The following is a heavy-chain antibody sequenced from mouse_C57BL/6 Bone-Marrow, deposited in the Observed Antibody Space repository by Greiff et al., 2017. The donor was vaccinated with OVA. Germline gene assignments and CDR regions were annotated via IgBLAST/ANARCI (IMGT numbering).Heavy chain of an antibody. Sequence: EVMLVESGGGLVKPGGSLKLSCAASGFTFSSYTMSWVRQTPEKRLEWVATISGGGGNTYYPDSVKGRFTISRDNAKNTLYLQMSSLRSEDTALYYCASPYYDYDWFAYWGQGTLVTVSA. D-gene: IGHD2-4*01. CDR1: GFTFSSYT. CDR2: ISGGGGNT. J-gene: IGHJ3*01. V-gene: IGHV5-9*01. CDR3: ASPYYDYDWFAY.